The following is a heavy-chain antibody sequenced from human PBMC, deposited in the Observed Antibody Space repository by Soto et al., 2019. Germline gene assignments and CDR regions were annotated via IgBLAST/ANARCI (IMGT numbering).Heavy chain of an antibody. V-gene: IGHV3-30-3*01. J-gene: IGHJ4*02. CDR3: ARPQQWLVPGYFDY. CDR1: GFTFSSYA. D-gene: IGHD6-19*01. Sequence: QVQLVESGGGVVQPGRSLRLSCAASGFTFSSYAMHWVRQAPGKGLEWVAVISYDGSNKYYADSVKGRFTISRDNSKNPLYLQMNSLRAEDTAVYYCARPQQWLVPGYFDYWGQGTLVTFSS. CDR2: ISYDGSNK.